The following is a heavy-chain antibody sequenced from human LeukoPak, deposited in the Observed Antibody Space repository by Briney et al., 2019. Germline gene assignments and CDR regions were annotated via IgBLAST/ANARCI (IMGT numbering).Heavy chain of an antibody. CDR2: ISSSSSTI. CDR1: GFTFSSYS. CDR3: ARLPDFDGDYLDY. D-gene: IGHD4-17*01. Sequence: GGSLRLSCAASGFTFSSYSMNWVRQAPGKGLEWVSYISSSSSTIYYADSVKGRFTISRDNAKNSLYLQMNSLRAEDTAVYYCARLPDFDGDYLDYWGQGTLVTVSS. J-gene: IGHJ4*02. V-gene: IGHV3-48*01.